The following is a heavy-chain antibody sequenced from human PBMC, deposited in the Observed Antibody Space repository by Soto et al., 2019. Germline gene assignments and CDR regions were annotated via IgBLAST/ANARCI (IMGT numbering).Heavy chain of an antibody. CDR3: ARRHSWWTDSYYFDY. J-gene: IGHJ4*02. CDR1: GGSISSYY. D-gene: IGHD6-13*01. V-gene: IGHV4-59*12. Sequence: PSETLSLTCTVSGGSISSYYWSWIRQPPGKGLEWIGYIYYSGSTNYNPSLKSRVTISVDTSKNQFSLKLSSVTAADTAVYYCARRHSWWTDSYYFDYWGQGTLVTVSS. CDR2: IYYSGST.